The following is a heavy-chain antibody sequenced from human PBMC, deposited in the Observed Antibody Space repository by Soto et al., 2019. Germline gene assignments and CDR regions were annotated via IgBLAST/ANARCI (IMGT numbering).Heavy chain of an antibody. CDR2: VHHSGTT. CDR1: GGSINTDYW. D-gene: IGHD3-16*02. J-gene: IGHJ4*02. CDR3: ARGVSYRWVY. V-gene: IGHV4-4*02. Sequence: QVQLQESGPGLVKPSGTLSLTCAVSGGSINTDYWWSWVRQPPGKGLEWIGAVHHSGTTNYIQSPTSRLTFSVVNSGNQVSLELTSVTAADTAVYYCARGVSYRWVYWGQGTLVTVSS.